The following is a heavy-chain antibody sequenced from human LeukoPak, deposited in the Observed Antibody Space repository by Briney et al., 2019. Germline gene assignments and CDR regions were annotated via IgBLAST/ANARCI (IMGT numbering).Heavy chain of an antibody. CDR2: INHSGST. CDR3: ARALPGSGSYYLNY. J-gene: IGHJ4*02. CDR1: GGSFSGYY. V-gene: IGHV4-34*01. Sequence: KASETLSLTCAVYGGSFSGYYWSWIRQPPGKGLEWIGEINHSGSTNYNPSLKSRVTISVDTSKNQFSLKLGSVTAADTAVYYCARALPGSGSYYLNYWGQGTLVTVSS. D-gene: IGHD3-10*01.